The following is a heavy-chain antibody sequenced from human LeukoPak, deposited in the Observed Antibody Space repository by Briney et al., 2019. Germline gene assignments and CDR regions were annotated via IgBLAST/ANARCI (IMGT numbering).Heavy chain of an antibody. D-gene: IGHD3-3*01. Sequence: PGGSLRLSCAASGFTFTNYGMSWVRQAPGKGLEWVSTISGSGSSTYYADSVKGRFTISRDNSKNTLYLQMNSLRAEDTAVYYCAKEEWLLAVYFDYWGQGTLVTVSS. CDR1: GFTFTNYG. CDR2: ISGSGSST. V-gene: IGHV3-23*01. CDR3: AKEEWLLAVYFDY. J-gene: IGHJ4*02.